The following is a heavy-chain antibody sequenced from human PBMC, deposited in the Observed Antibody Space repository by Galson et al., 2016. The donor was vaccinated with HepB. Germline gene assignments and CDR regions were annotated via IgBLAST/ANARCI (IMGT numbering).Heavy chain of an antibody. CDR1: GYGFTSYW. D-gene: IGHD4-23*01. CDR3: AGHTTVVSPRRV. Sequence: QSGAEVKKPGESLKISCKGSGYGFTSYWIGWVRQMPGKGLEWMGIIYPGDSHAKYSPSFQGQVTFSVDNSISTAYVQWSSLKASDTARYYWAGHTTVVSPRRVWGQGTQVTVSA. CDR2: IYPGDSHA. V-gene: IGHV5-51*01. J-gene: IGHJ4*02.